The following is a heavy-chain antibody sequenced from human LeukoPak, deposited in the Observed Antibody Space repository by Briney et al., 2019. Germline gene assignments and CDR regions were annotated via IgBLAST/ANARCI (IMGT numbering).Heavy chain of an antibody. V-gene: IGHV3-7*01. CDR1: GFTFSSYW. CDR3: ARGMTTVTPRYMDV. J-gene: IGHJ6*03. CDR2: IKQDGSEK. Sequence: GGSLRLSCAASGFTFSSYWMSWVRQAPGKGLEWVVNIKQDGSEKYYVDSVKGRFTISRDNAKNSLYLQMNSLRAEETAVYYCARGMTTVTPRYMDVWGKGTTVTVSS. D-gene: IGHD4-17*01.